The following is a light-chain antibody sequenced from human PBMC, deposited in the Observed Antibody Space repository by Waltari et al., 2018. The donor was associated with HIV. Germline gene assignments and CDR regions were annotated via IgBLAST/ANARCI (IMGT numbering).Light chain of an antibody. J-gene: IGLJ2*01. CDR1: SLRKFY. CDR2: GKN. CDR3: SSWDRSGDHVV. Sequence: SSDLTQDPVVSVALGQTVKITCQGDSLRKFYASWYQKKSGQAPQLVLHGKNMRPAGIPDRFSGGASGNTAYLTSTGAQADDEADYECSSWDRSGDHVVFGGGT. V-gene: IGLV3-19*02.